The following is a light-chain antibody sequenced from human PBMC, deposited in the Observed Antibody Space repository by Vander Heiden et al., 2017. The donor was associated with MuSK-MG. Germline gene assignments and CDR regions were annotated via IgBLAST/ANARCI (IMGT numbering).Light chain of an antibody. J-gene: IGKJ2*01. CDR2: AAS. CDR3: QQSNSIPYT. Sequence: DIQMTQSPSSLSASVGDRVTITCRASQSINRYLNWYQQKPGKAPKLLIYAASTLKSGVPSRFSGSGSGTDFTLTISRLQPEDFATYYCQQSNSIPYTFGQGTKVEIK. CDR1: QSINRY. V-gene: IGKV1-39*01.